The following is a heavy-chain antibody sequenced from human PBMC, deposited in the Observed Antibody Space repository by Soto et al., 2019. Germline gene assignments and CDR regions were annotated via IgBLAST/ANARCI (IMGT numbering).Heavy chain of an antibody. CDR1: GGSFSGYY. CDR3: ARFRVCSGGSCYSDY. CDR2: INHSGST. J-gene: IGHJ4*02. Sequence: SETLSLTCAVYGGSFSGYYWSWIRQPPGKGLEWIGEINHSGSTNYNPSLKSRVTISVDTSKNQFSLKLSSVTAADTAVYYCARFRVCSGGSCYSDYWGQGTLVTVSS. V-gene: IGHV4-34*01. D-gene: IGHD2-15*01.